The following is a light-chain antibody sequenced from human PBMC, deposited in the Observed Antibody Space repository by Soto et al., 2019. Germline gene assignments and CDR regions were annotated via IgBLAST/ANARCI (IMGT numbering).Light chain of an antibody. Sequence: DVQMTQSPSTLSASVGARITISCRASQSASGWLAWYQQKPGKAPKVLIYDASSLESGVPSRFSGSGSGTEFTLTISSLKPDDFATYYCQEYQSYSRRFGQGTKV. V-gene: IGKV1-5*01. CDR3: QEYQSYSRR. CDR1: QSASGW. CDR2: DAS. J-gene: IGKJ1*01.